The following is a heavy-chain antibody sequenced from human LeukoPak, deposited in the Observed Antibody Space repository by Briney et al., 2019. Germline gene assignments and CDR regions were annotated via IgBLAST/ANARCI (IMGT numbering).Heavy chain of an antibody. V-gene: IGHV4-34*01. Sequence: PSETLSLTCAAYGGSFSGYYWSWIRQPPGKGLEWIGEINHSGSTNYNPSLKSRVTISVDTSKNQFSLKLSSVTAADTAVYYCASTQQLAYFDYWGQGTLVTVSS. CDR1: GGSFSGYY. CDR2: INHSGST. CDR3: ASTQQLAYFDY. J-gene: IGHJ4*02. D-gene: IGHD6-13*01.